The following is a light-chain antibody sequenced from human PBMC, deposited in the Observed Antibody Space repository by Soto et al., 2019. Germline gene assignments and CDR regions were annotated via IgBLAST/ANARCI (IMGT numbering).Light chain of an antibody. J-gene: IGKJ3*01. Sequence: IVLTQSPGTLSLSPGERATLSCRASQSVSSSYLAWYQQRPGQAPRLLIFGASYRATGIPDRFSGSGSGTDFTLTISSLEPEDFVVYYCQHYSSSPPEFTFGPGTKVDSK. V-gene: IGKV3-20*01. CDR3: QHYSSSPPEFT. CDR1: QSVSSSY. CDR2: GAS.